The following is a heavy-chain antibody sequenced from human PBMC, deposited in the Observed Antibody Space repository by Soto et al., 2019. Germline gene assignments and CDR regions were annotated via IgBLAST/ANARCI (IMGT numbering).Heavy chain of an antibody. Sequence: SETLSLTCTVSGGSITSSSYYWGWIRQPPGKGLEWIGSIYYSGSTYYNPSLKSRVTISVDTSKNQFSLKLSSVTAADTAVYYCATQEVGGSYVYTFDRYFDNWGQGTLVTVSS. J-gene: IGHJ4*02. CDR2: IYYSGST. CDR1: GGSITSSSYY. CDR3: ATQEVGGSYVYTFDRYFDN. D-gene: IGHD1-26*01. V-gene: IGHV4-39*01.